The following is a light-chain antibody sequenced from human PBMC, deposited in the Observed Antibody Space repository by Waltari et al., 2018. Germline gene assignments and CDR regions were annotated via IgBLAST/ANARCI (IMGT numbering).Light chain of an antibody. V-gene: IGKV3-11*01. CDR2: DAS. CDR3: QQRYDWIT. Sequence: EVVLTQTPDTLSLSVGETATLACRASQNIGTFFAWYQQKPGQSPSLVMYDASRMATGIPARFSGSYSGTDFTLTISSLEPEDSAFYFCQQRYDWITFGQGTRLEIK. J-gene: IGKJ5*01. CDR1: QNIGTF.